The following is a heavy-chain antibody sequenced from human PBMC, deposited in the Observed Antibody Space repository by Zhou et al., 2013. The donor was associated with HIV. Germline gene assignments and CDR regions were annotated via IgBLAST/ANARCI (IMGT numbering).Heavy chain of an antibody. D-gene: IGHD6-13*01. J-gene: IGHJ6*04. CDR3: ARGPYSSSWNYYFGMDV. Sequence: QVQLVQSGAEVKKPGASVKVSCKASGYTFSSYDINWVRQATGQGLEWMGWMNPKSGNTGYAQKFQGRATITRNTSISTSYMELSSLRSEDTAVYYCARGPYSSSWNYYFGMDVWGQRDHGQRLL. CDR2: MNPKSGNT. V-gene: IGHV1-8*01. CDR1: GYTFSSYD.